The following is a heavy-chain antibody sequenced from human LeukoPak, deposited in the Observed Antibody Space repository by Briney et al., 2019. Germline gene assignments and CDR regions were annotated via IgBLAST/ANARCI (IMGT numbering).Heavy chain of an antibody. CDR1: GGTFSSYA. Sequence: SVKVSCKASGGTFSSYAISWVRQAPGHGLEWMGGIIPIFGTANYAQKFQGRVTITTDESTSTAYMELSSLRSEDTAVYYCARGQYDYVWGDYYYYYMDVWGKGTTVTVSS. CDR3: ARGQYDYVWGDYYYYYMDV. D-gene: IGHD3-16*01. V-gene: IGHV1-69*05. CDR2: IIPIFGTA. J-gene: IGHJ6*03.